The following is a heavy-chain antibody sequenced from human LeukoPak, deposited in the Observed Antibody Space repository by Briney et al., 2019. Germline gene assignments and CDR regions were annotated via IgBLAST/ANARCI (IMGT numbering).Heavy chain of an antibody. D-gene: IGHD1-26*01. CDR2: IIPIFGTA. J-gene: IGHJ3*02. V-gene: IGHV1-69*13. CDR3: ARPRERNAFDI. CDR1: GYTFTSYA. Sequence: SVKVSCKASGYTFTSYAMNWVRQAPGQGLEWMGGIIPIFGTANYAQKFQGRVTITADESTSTAYMELSSLRSEDTAVYYCARPRERNAFDIWGQGTMVTVSS.